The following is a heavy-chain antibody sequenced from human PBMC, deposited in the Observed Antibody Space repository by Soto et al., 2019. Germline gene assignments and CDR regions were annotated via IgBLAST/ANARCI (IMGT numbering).Heavy chain of an antibody. Sequence: EVQLVESGGGLVQPGGSLRLSCAASGFTFSSYSMNWVRQAPGKGLEWVSYISSSSSTIYYADSVKGRFTISRDNAKNSLYLQMSSLRDEDTAVYYCARGLGVANKWFDPWGQGALVTVSS. CDR1: GFTFSSYS. V-gene: IGHV3-48*02. CDR3: ARGLGVANKWFDP. D-gene: IGHD2-21*01. CDR2: ISSSSSTI. J-gene: IGHJ5*02.